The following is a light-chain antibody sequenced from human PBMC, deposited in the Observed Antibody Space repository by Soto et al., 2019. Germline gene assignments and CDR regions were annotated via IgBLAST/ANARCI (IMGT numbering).Light chain of an antibody. CDR3: CSYAGSSGV. CDR2: EGS. J-gene: IGLJ1*01. Sequence: QSVLTQPASVSGSPGQSITISCTGTSSDVGSYNLVSWYQQHPGKAPKLMIYEGSKRPSGVSNRFSGSKSGNTASLTISGLQDEDEADYYCCSYAGSSGVFGTGTKLTVL. CDR1: SSDVGSYNL. V-gene: IGLV2-23*01.